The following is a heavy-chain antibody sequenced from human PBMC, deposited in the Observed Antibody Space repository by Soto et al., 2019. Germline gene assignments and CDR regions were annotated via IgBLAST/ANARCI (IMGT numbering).Heavy chain of an antibody. CDR3: TRKTPPTGMEV. D-gene: IGHD3-9*01. Sequence: EVQLVESGGGLVQPGGSLRLSCAASGFTLSSYDIHWVRQATGEGLAWVSGIGSGGDIHYADSVKGRFIISREDGKNSLYLQMNNLRVGDTAVYYCTRKTPPTGMEVWGQGATVTVSS. V-gene: IGHV3-13*01. CDR2: IGSGGDI. CDR1: GFTLSSYD. J-gene: IGHJ6*02.